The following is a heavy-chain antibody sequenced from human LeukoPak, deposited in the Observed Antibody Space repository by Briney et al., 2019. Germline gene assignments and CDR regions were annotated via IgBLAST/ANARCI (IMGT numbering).Heavy chain of an antibody. CDR1: GFTFSNFA. Sequence: GGSLRLSCAASGFTFSNFAMSWVRQAPGKGLEWVSAISGSGGSVYYADSVKGRFTISRDNSKNTLYLQMNSLRAEDTAVYYCAKDISGAWPRYFDYWGQGTLVTVSS. J-gene: IGHJ4*02. V-gene: IGHV3-23*01. D-gene: IGHD4/OR15-4a*01. CDR3: AKDISGAWPRYFDY. CDR2: ISGSGGSV.